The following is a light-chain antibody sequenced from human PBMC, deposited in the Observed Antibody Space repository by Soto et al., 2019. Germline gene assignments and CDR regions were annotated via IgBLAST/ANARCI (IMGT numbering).Light chain of an antibody. CDR2: EFS. J-gene: IGLJ3*02. Sequence: QSALTQPASVSGSPGQSITISCTGTSSDVGGYNYVSWYQHHPGKAPKLMIYEFSNRPSGVSNRFSGSKSGNTASLTISGLQAEDEGDYYCSSYTSSSTRVFGGGTKLTVL. V-gene: IGLV2-14*01. CDR3: SSYTSSSTRV. CDR1: SSDVGGYNY.